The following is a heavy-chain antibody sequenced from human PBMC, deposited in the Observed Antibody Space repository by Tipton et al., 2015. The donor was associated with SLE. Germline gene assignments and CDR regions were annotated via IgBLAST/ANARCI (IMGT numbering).Heavy chain of an antibody. D-gene: IGHD3-16*01. Sequence: TLSLTCTVSGGSISSSSYYWGWIRQPPGKGLEWIGSIYYSGSTNYNPSLKSRVTISVDTSKNQFSLKLSAVTAADTAVYYCAARGVLHWYFDLWGRGTLVTVSS. V-gene: IGHV4-39*07. CDR3: AARGVLHWYFDL. CDR2: IYYSGST. CDR1: GGSISSSSYY. J-gene: IGHJ2*01.